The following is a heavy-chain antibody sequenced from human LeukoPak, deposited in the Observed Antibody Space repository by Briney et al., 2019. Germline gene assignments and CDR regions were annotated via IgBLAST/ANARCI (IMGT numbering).Heavy chain of an antibody. CDR3: ARQSSYYDILTGYYDFDY. CDR2: ISGSGGST. Sequence: GGSLRLSCAASGFTFSSYAMSWVRQAPGKGLEWVSAISGSGGSTYYADSVKGRFTISRDNSKNTLYLQMNSLRAEDTAVYYCARQSSYYDILTGYYDFDYWGQGTLVTVSS. D-gene: IGHD3-9*01. J-gene: IGHJ4*02. CDR1: GFTFSSYA. V-gene: IGHV3-23*01.